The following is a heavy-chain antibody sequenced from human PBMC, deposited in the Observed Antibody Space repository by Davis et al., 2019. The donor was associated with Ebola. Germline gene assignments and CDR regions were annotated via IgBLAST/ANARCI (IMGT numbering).Heavy chain of an antibody. J-gene: IGHJ4*02. V-gene: IGHV3-74*01. D-gene: IGHD6-13*01. Sequence: GESLKTSCAASEFTFSSYWMHWVRQPPGEGLVWVSRVSPDGSTTNYADSVKGRSTISSDNAKNTLYLQMNSLRAEDTALYYCAKATNPRIAATNFDYRGQGTLVTVSS. CDR1: EFTFSSYW. CDR2: VSPDGSTT. CDR3: AKATNPRIAATNFDY.